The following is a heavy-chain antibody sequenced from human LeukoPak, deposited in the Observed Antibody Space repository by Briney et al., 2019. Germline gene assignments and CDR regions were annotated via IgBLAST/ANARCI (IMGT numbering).Heavy chain of an antibody. J-gene: IGHJ4*02. CDR2: FDVAETDT. Sequence: GAPVKVSCKVSGYTLSELSMHWVRQSPGKGLEWMGGFDVAETDTIYAQKFQGRVTMTEDTSTDTAYMELNSLSSEDTAVYYCSSSGVEEWQGLHFWGQGTLVTVSS. CDR1: GYTLSELS. CDR3: SSSGVEEWQGLHF. V-gene: IGHV1-24*01. D-gene: IGHD3-3*01.